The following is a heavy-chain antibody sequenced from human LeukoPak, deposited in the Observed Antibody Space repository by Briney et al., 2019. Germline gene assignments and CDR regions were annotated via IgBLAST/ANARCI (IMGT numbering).Heavy chain of an antibody. Sequence: GASVKVSCKASGYTFTGYYMRWVRQATGQGLEWMGWINPNSGGTNDAQKFQGRVTMTRDTSISTAYMELSRLRSDDTAVYYCARSYYDILTGPYSDGGGYWGQGTLVTVSS. D-gene: IGHD3-9*01. CDR1: GYTFTGYY. J-gene: IGHJ4*02. CDR2: INPNSGGT. V-gene: IGHV1-2*02. CDR3: ARSYYDILTGPYSDGGGY.